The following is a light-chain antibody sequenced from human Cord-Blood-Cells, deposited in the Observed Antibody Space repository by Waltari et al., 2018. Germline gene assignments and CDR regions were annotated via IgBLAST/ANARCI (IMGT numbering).Light chain of an antibody. V-gene: IGLV1-47*01. CDR1: SSNIGSNS. CDR3: AAWDDSLSGRV. CDR2: RNN. J-gene: IGLJ3*02. Sequence: QSVLTQPPSASGTPGQRVTISCSGSSSNIGSNSVYWYQQLPGTAPKLLIYRNNQRPSGVPYRFSGSKSGTSASLAISGLRSEDEADYYCAAWDDSLSGRVFGGGTKLTVL.